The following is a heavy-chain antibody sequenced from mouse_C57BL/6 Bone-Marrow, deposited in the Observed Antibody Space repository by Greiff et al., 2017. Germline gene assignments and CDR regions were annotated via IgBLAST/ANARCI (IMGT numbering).Heavy chain of an antibody. V-gene: IGHV14-4*01. Sequence: VQLQQSGAELVRPGASVKLSCTASGFNIKDDYMHWVKQRPEQGLEWIGWIDPENGDTEYASKFQGKATIPADTSCNTAYLHLSSLTSEDTAVYYCTLGPNFDYWGQGTTLTVSS. CDR2: IDPENGDT. CDR1: GFNIKDDY. J-gene: IGHJ2*01. D-gene: IGHD4-1*01. CDR3: TLGPNFDY.